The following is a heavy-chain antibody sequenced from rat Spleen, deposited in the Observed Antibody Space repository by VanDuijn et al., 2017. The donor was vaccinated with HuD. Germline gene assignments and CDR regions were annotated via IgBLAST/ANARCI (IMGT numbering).Heavy chain of an antibody. CDR1: GFTFSGYW. CDR2: IDTDGSNT. D-gene: IGHD1-4*01. CDR3: AKGNYPGAYY. J-gene: IGHJ2*01. Sequence: EVQLVETGGGLVQPGRSLKLSCVASGFTFSGYWMYWIRQAPGKGLEWVSSIDTDGSNTYYPDSVKGRFTISRDNAENTVYLQMNSLRSEDTATYYCAKGNYPGAYYWGQGVMVTVSS. V-gene: IGHV5-58*01.